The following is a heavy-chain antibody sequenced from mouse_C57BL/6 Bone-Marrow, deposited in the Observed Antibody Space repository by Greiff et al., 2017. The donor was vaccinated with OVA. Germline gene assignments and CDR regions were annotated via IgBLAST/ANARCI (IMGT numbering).Heavy chain of an antibody. Sequence: VQLQQSGPGLVQPSQSLSITCTVSGFSLTSYGVHWVRQSPGKGLEWLGVIWRGGSTDYNAAFMSRLSITKDNSKSQVFFKMNSLQADDTAIYYCAKNGDYALYYAMDYWGQGTSVTVSS. CDR3: AKNGDYALYYAMDY. CDR2: IWRGGST. V-gene: IGHV2-5*01. D-gene: IGHD2-4*01. CDR1: GFSLTSYG. J-gene: IGHJ4*01.